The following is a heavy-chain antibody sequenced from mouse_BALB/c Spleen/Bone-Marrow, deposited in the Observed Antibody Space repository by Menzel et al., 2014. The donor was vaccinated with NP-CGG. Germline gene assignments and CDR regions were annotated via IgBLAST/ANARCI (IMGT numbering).Heavy chain of an antibody. CDR1: GYTFTSYY. CDR2: INPSNGGT. D-gene: IGHD2-4*01. V-gene: IGHV1S81*02. J-gene: IGHJ3*01. Sequence: VNLQQSGAELVKPGASVKLSCKASGYTFTSYYMYWVKQRPGQGLEWIGEINPSNGGTNFNEKFKSKATLTVDKSSSTAYMQLSSLTSEDSAVYYCTRESDSPFAYWSKGTLVTVSA. CDR3: TRESDSPFAY.